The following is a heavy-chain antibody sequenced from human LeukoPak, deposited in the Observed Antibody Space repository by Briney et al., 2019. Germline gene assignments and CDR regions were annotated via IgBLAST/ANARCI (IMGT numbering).Heavy chain of an antibody. J-gene: IGHJ4*02. CDR2: INPNSGGT. CDR1: GYTFTGYY. D-gene: IGHD6-19*01. V-gene: IGHV1-2*02. CDR3: ARDLGDSSGLVPDF. Sequence: ASVKVSCKASGYTFTGYYMHWVRQAPGQELEWMGWINPNSGGTNYAQKFQGRVTMTRDTSISTAYMELSRLRSDDTAVYYCARDLGDSSGLVPDFWGQGTLVTVSS.